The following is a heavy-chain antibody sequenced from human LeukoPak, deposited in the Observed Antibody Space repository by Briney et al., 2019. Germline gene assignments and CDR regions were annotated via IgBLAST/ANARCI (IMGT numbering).Heavy chain of an antibody. Sequence: ASVKVSCMASGYTFTGYYMHWVRQAPGQGLEWMGWINPNSGGTNYAQKFQGRVTMTRDTSISTAYMELSRLRSDDTAAYYCARGDVLTGGNFDYWGQGTLVTVSS. CDR3: ARGDVLTGGNFDY. CDR2: INPNSGGT. J-gene: IGHJ4*02. V-gene: IGHV1-2*02. CDR1: GYTFTGYY. D-gene: IGHD3-9*01.